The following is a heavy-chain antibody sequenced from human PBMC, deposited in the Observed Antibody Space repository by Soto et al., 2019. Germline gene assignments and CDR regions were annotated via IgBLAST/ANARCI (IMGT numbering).Heavy chain of an antibody. V-gene: IGHV3-53*04. Sequence: GGSLRLSCAASGFTVSSNYMSWVRQAPGKGLEWVSVIYSGGSTYYADSVKGRFTISRHNSKNTLYLQMNSLRAEDTAVYYWALIPPTVTTAGYYYYYMDVWGKGTTVTVSS. D-gene: IGHD4-17*01. CDR3: ALIPPTVTTAGYYYYYMDV. CDR2: IYSGGST. CDR1: GFTVSSNY. J-gene: IGHJ6*03.